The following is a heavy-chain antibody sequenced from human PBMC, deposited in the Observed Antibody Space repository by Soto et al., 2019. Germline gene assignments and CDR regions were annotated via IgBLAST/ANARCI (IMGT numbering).Heavy chain of an antibody. CDR2: IMPVFPTP. V-gene: IGHV1-69*12. CDR1: GGTFSTSA. D-gene: IGHD1-1*01. J-gene: IGHJ6*02. Sequence: QVQLVQSGAEVKKPGSSVEVSCAASGGTFSTSAISWVRQAPGQGLEWVGGIMPVFPTPDYAQNFQGRVTITADESTTTAYLELTSLRADDTAVYYCARDKDRLQLGGNYYYILDVWGQGTAITVSS. CDR3: ARDKDRLQLGGNYYYILDV.